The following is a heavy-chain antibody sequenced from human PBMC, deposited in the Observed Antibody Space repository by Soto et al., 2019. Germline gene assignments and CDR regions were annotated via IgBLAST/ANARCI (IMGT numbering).Heavy chain of an antibody. CDR2: INHTGGT. V-gene: IGHV4-34*01. J-gene: IGHJ5*02. Sequence: PXETLPLTCAVCGWSVNDYYWNWIRNPPGKGLEWIGEINHTGGTHYNPSRKSRVTMSVDTSKNQFSLRLSSVTAADTAIYYCATRITVFGLLIPPFDHWGQGTQVTVSS. CDR1: GWSVNDYY. CDR3: ATRITVFGLLIPPFDH. D-gene: IGHD3-3*01.